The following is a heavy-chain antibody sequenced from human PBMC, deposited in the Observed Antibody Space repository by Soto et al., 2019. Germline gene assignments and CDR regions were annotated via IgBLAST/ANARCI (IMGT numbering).Heavy chain of an antibody. CDR2: IYYGGSI. CDR1: GGSISNGY. CDR3: TGAYNDINGYSLDP. V-gene: IGHV4-59*01. Sequence: PSETLSLTCSVSGGSISNGYWTWIRQPPGTGLEWIVYIYYGGSINYNPSLKSRVIISVDTAKNQFSLRLSSVTAADTAVYYCTGAYNDINGYSLDPWGQGTSDTVS. J-gene: IGHJ5*02. D-gene: IGHD3-22*01.